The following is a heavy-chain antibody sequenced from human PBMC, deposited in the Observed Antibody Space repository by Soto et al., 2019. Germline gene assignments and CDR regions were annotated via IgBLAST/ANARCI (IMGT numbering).Heavy chain of an antibody. V-gene: IGHV3-74*01. CDR3: ARVGSTSWY. Sequence: EVQLVESGGGLVQPGGSLRLSCAASGFTFSSYWMHWVRQPPGKGLVWVSRIDGAGRSTNYADSVKGRFTISRDNAKNTLYLQMNSLRAEDTAVYYCARVGSTSWYWGQGTLDTVSS. CDR2: IDGAGRST. D-gene: IGHD6-6*01. CDR1: GFTFSSYW. J-gene: IGHJ4*02.